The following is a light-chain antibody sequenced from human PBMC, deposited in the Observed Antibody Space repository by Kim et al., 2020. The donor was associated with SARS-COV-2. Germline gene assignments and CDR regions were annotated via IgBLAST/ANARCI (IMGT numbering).Light chain of an antibody. Sequence: SYELTQPPSVSVAPGQTATITCGGSNIGGQSVHWYQQKPGQAPVLVIYYDSDRPSGIPERFSGSNSGNTVTLTISRVEAGDEADYYCQVWDSSSDHGVFGGGTQLTVL. V-gene: IGLV3-21*04. CDR3: QVWDSSSDHGV. CDR1: NIGGQS. J-gene: IGLJ3*02. CDR2: YDS.